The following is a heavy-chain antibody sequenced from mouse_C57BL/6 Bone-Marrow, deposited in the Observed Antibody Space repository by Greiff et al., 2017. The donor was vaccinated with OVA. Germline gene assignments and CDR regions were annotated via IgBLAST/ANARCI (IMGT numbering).Heavy chain of an antibody. CDR2: ISTYYGDA. V-gene: IGHV1-67*01. Sequence: VKLMESGPELVRPGVSVKISCKGSGYTFTDYAMHWVKQSHAKSLEWIGVISTYYGDASYNQKFKDKATMTVDKSSSTAYMELARLTSEDSAVYYCARRGIYGNYFAYWGQGTLVTVSA. D-gene: IGHD2-1*01. CDR3: ARRGIYGNYFAY. J-gene: IGHJ3*01. CDR1: GYTFTDYA.